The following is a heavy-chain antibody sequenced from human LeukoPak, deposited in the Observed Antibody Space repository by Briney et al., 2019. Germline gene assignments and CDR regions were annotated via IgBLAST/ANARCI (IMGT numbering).Heavy chain of an antibody. CDR1: GYTFTGYY. D-gene: IGHD3-3*01. J-gene: IGHJ6*03. V-gene: IGHV1-2*02. CDR3: ARTYYDFWSGITYYYYMDV. CDR2: INPNSGGT. Sequence: GASVKVSCKASGYTFTGYYMHWVRQAPGQGLGWMGWINPNSGGTNYAQKFQGGVTMTRDTSISTAYMELSRLRSDDTAVYYCARTYYDFWSGITYYYYMDVWGKGTTVTVSS.